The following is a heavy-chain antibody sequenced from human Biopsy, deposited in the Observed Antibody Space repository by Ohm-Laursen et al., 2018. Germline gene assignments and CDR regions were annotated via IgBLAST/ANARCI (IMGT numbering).Heavy chain of an antibody. Sequence: ASVKASCKASGYTFAGYYLHWVRQAPGHGLEWMGWINPTSGNANYAQSFQGRLTVTRDTSISTAYMELTSLTFHDTAIYYCASVPAYPSIDGYYGLDLWGQGTTVIVSS. CDR2: INPTSGNA. J-gene: IGHJ6*02. CDR1: GYTFAGYY. D-gene: IGHD3-9*01. V-gene: IGHV1-2*02. CDR3: ASVPAYPSIDGYYGLDL.